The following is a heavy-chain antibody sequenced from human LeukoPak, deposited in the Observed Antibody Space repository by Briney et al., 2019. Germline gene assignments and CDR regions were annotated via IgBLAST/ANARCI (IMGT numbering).Heavy chain of an antibody. CDR2: IKQDGSEK. D-gene: IGHD4-17*01. Sequence: GSLRLSCAASGFSFSNYWMSWVRQAPGKGLEWVANIKQDGSEKYYVDSVKGRFTISSDNAEDSLYLQMNNLRAEDTAVYYCARPRQMTTVTSFDYWGQGTLVTVSS. CDR1: GFSFSNYW. J-gene: IGHJ4*02. V-gene: IGHV3-7*03. CDR3: ARPRQMTTVTSFDY.